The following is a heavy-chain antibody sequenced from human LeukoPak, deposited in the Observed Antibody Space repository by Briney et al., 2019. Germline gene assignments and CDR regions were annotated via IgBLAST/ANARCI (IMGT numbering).Heavy chain of an antibody. V-gene: IGHV3-7*01. CDR3: ARGGAPGFYFDY. CDR1: GFTFGNLW. D-gene: IGHD3-10*01. Sequence: GSLRLSCAASGFTFGNLWMSWVRQAPGKGLEGVANIKQDGSEKYYVDSVKGRFTISRDNAKNSLSLQLNSLRAEDTAVYYCARGGAPGFYFDYWGQGTLVTVSS. CDR2: IKQDGSEK. J-gene: IGHJ4*02.